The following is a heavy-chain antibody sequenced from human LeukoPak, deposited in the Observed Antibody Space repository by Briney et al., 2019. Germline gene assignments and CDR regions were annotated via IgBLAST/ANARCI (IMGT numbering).Heavy chain of an antibody. V-gene: IGHV3-21*04. CDR3: AREAGWYDFYKSYYMDV. D-gene: IGHD6-19*01. Sequence: GSLRLSCAASGFTFSSYSMNWVRQAPGKGLEWVSSISSSSSYIYYADSVKGRFTISRDNAKNSLYLQMNSLGAEDTAVYYCAREAGWYDFYKSYYMDVWGTGTTVTISS. CDR2: ISSSSSYI. CDR1: GFTFSSYS. J-gene: IGHJ6*03.